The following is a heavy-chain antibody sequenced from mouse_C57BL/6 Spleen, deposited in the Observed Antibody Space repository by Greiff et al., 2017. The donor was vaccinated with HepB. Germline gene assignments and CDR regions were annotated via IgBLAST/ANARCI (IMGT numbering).Heavy chain of an antibody. Sequence: EVMLVESGGGLVKPGGSLKLSCAASGFTFSSYAMSWVRQTPEKRLEWVATISDGGSYTYYPDNVKGRFTISRDNAKNNLYLQMSHLKSEDTAMYYCARDQESYYGSRFPWFAYWGQGTLVTVSA. CDR2: ISDGGSYT. D-gene: IGHD1-1*01. V-gene: IGHV5-4*01. CDR3: ARDQESYYGSRFPWFAY. CDR1: GFTFSSYA. J-gene: IGHJ3*01.